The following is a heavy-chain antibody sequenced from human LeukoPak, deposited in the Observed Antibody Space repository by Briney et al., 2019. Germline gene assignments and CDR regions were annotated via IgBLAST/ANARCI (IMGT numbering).Heavy chain of an antibody. CDR3: AKAPSSCSSGWYFDY. CDR2: ISGSGGST. Sequence: GGSLRLSCAASGFTFSSYAMSWVRQAPGKGLEWVSAISGSGGSTYYADSVKGRFTISRDNSKNTLYLQMNSLRAEDTAVYYCAKAPSSCSSGWYFDYWGQGTLVTVSS. V-gene: IGHV3-23*01. CDR1: GFTFSSYA. J-gene: IGHJ4*02. D-gene: IGHD6-19*01.